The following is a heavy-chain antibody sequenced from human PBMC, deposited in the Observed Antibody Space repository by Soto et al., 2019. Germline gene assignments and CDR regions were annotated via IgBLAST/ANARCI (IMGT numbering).Heavy chain of an antibody. CDR2: IWYDGSNK. CDR3: ARDSLRYFDWLTSVESIHPPDY. V-gene: IGHV3-33*01. D-gene: IGHD3-9*01. J-gene: IGHJ4*02. Sequence: SCAASGFTFSSYGMHWVRQAPGKGLEWVAVIWYDGSNKYYADSVKGRFTISRDNSKNTLYLQMNSLRAEDTAVYYCARDSLRYFDWLTSVESIHPPDYWGQGTLVTVSS. CDR1: GFTFSSYG.